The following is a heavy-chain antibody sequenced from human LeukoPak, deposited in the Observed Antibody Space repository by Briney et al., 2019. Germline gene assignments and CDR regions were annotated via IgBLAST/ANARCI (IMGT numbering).Heavy chain of an antibody. V-gene: IGHV1-46*01. CDR2: INPTGGST. D-gene: IGHD3-22*01. Sequence: ASVKVSCKASGYTFTSYYMHWVRQAPGQGLEWMGLINPTGGSTGYAQKFQGRVTMTRDMSTSTDYMELSSLRSDDTAVYYCARDRGKYDSSDDYYYAYYFDYWGQGTLVTVSS. J-gene: IGHJ4*02. CDR1: GYTFTSYY. CDR3: ARDRGKYDSSDDYYYAYYFDY.